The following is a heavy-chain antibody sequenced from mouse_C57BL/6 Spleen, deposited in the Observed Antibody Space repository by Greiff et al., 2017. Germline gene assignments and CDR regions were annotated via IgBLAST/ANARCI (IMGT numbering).Heavy chain of an antibody. CDR2: INPYNGGT. J-gene: IGHJ2*01. CDR1: GYTFTDYY. V-gene: IGHV1-19*01. CDR3: ARGGNYFDY. Sequence: VQLQQSGPVLVKPGASVKMSCKASGYTFTDYYMNWVKQSHGKSLEWIGVINPYNGGTSYNQKFKGKATLTVDKSSSTAYMELNSLTSEDSAVYYCARGGNYFDYGGQGTTLTVAS.